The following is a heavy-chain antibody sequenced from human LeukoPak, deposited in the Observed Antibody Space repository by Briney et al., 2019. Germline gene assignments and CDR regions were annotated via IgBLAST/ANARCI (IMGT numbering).Heavy chain of an antibody. CDR1: GGSISSGGYY. J-gene: IGHJ4*02. CDR3: ARVEKATLVNGY. V-gene: IGHV4-31*03. D-gene: IGHD5-24*01. Sequence: SETLSPTCSVSGGSISSGGYYWSWIRQHPGKGLEWIGYIYYSGSTYYNPSLKSRVTISVDTSKNQFSLKLSSVTAADTAVYYCARVEKATLVNGYWGQGTLVTVSS. CDR2: IYYSGST.